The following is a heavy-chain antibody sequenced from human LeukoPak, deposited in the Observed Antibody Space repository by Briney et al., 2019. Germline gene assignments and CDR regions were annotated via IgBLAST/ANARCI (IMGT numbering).Heavy chain of an antibody. CDR1: GGSISSYY. Sequence: PSETLSLTCTVSGGSISSYYWSWIRQPAGKGLEWIGRIYTSGSTNYNPSLKSRVTMSVDTSKNQFSLKLGSVTAADTAVYYCARDGSIAARPGWYFDLWGRGTLVTVSS. CDR2: IYTSGST. V-gene: IGHV4-4*07. J-gene: IGHJ2*01. D-gene: IGHD6-6*01. CDR3: ARDGSIAARPGWYFDL.